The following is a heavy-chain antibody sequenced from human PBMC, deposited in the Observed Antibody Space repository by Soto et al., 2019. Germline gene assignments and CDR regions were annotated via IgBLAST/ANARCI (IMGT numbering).Heavy chain of an antibody. CDR1: GCSISSSNW. D-gene: IGHD2-2*02. J-gene: IGHJ4*02. Sequence: QVQLQESGPGLVKPSGTLSLTCAVSGCSISSSNWWSWVRHPPGKGLEWIGEIYHSGRTNYNPSHKSRVTISVDKSSNQFSLKLSSVTAADTAVYYCVVVPAAILSSYYFDYWGQGTLVTVSS. CDR2: IYHSGRT. V-gene: IGHV4-4*02. CDR3: VVVPAAILSSYYFDY.